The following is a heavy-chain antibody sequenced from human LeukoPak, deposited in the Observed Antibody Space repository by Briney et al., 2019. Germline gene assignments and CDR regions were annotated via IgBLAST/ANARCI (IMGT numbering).Heavy chain of an antibody. CDR1: GYTFTSYG. Sequence: ASVKVSCKASGYTFTSYGISWVRQAPGQGLEWMGWISAYNGNTNYAQKLQGRVTMTRDTSISTAYMELSRLRSDDTAVYYCARNADIYNYYMDVWAKGTTATVSS. J-gene: IGHJ6*03. CDR3: ARNADIYNYYMDV. D-gene: IGHD2-8*01. CDR2: ISAYNGNT. V-gene: IGHV1-18*01.